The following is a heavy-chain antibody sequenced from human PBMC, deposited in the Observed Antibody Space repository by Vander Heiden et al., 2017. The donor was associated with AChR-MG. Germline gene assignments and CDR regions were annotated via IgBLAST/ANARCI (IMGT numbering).Heavy chain of an antibody. J-gene: IGHJ5*01. D-gene: IGHD4-17*01. CDR3: AKLTVNGDDWFDS. CDR1: GLTFSNYA. CDR2: ISDNVLST. V-gene: IGHV3-23*01. Sequence: EVQLLESGGGLVQPGGSLRLSCAASGLTFSNYAMGWVRQAPGEGLEWVSAISDNVLSTYYADSVKGRFTISRDNSKNTLYLQMNSLRAEDTAIYYCAKLTVNGDDWFDSWGQGTLVTVSS.